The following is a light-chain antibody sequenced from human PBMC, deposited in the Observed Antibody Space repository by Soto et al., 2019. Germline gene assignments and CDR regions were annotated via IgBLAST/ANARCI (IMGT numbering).Light chain of an antibody. J-gene: IGKJ5*01. CDR2: AAS. CDR1: QSISNY. CDR3: QQSDSIPIT. Sequence: DIQMNQSPSPLSASVGHRVTITCRSSQSISNYLNWYQQKPGKAPKLLIFAASSLQSGVPSRFSGSGSGTDFTLTISSLQPEDFATYYCQQSDSIPITVGQGTRLEIK. V-gene: IGKV1-39*01.